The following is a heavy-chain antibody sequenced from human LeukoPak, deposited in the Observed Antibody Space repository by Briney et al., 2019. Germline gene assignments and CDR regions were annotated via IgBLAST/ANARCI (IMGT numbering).Heavy chain of an antibody. CDR1: GGTFSSYA. CDR2: IIPIFGTA. D-gene: IGHD6-13*01. V-gene: IGHV1-69*05. Sequence: SVKISCKASGGTFSSYAISWVRQAPGQGLEWMGRIIPIFGTANYAQKFQGRVTITTDESTSTAYMELSSLRSEDTAVYYCARGAGSSWYMDYFDYWGQGTLVTVSS. CDR3: ARGAGSSWYMDYFDY. J-gene: IGHJ4*02.